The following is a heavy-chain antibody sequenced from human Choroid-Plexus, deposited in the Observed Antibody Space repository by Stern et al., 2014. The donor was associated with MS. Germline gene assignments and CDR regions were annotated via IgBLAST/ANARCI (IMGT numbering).Heavy chain of an antibody. J-gene: IGHJ4*02. CDR2: TSYVGSNQ. CDR1: GFNFNYYA. V-gene: IGHV3-30*18. CDR3: AKDRWGDGYPIFDY. Sequence: VQLVESGGGVVQPGRSLRLSCAASGFNFNYYAMHWVRQAPGKGLERVASTSYVGSNQYYADSVKGRFTISRDNSKNTLYLQMNSLRAADTAVYYCAKDRWGDGYPIFDYWGQGTVVTVSS. D-gene: IGHD5-24*01.